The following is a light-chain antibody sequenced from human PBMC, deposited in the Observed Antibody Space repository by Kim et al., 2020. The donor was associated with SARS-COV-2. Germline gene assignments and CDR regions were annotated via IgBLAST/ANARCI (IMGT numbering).Light chain of an antibody. V-gene: IGLV2-11*01. CDR2: DVS. J-gene: IGLJ1*01. CDR3: CSYAGSYTYV. CDR1: SSDVGSYNY. Sequence: GQSVTISCTGTSSDVGSYNYVSWYQQHPGKAPKFMIYDVSKRPSGVPDRFSGSKSSNTASLTISGLQAEDEADYYCCSYAGSYTYVFGTGTKVTVL.